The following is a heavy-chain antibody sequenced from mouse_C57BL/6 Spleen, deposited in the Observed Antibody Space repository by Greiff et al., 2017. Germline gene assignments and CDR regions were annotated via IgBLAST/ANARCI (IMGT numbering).Heavy chain of an antibody. J-gene: IGHJ1*03. D-gene: IGHD1-1*01. V-gene: IGHV5-12*01. CDR3: ARHGYYGSSHWYFDV. Sequence: EVKLMESGGGLVQPGGSLTLSCAASGFPFSDFYMYLFRQTPEKRLEWVAYISNGGGSTYSPDTVQGRFTISRDNAKNTLYLQMSRLKSEDTAMYYCARHGYYGSSHWYFDVWGTGTTVTVSS. CDR2: ISNGGGST. CDR1: GFPFSDFY.